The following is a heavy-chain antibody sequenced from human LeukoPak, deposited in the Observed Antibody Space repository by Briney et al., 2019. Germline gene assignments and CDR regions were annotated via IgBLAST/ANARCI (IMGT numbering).Heavy chain of an antibody. V-gene: IGHV1-69*13. CDR1: GGTFSSYA. CDR2: IIPIFGTA. Sequence: GASVTVSCKASGGTFSSYAISWVRQAPGQGLEWMGGIIPIFGTANYAQKFQGRVTITADESTSTAYMELSSLRSEDTAVYYCAREWELRDDAFDIWGQGTMVTVSS. D-gene: IGHD1-26*01. J-gene: IGHJ3*02. CDR3: AREWELRDDAFDI.